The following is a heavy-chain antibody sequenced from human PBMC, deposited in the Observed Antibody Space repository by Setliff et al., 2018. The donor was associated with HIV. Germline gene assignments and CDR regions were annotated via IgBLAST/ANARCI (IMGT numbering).Heavy chain of an antibody. CDR1: GGSVSSSSYY. CDR3: ARGRYRSRWYARDHYYIDD. Sequence: PSETLSLTCTVSGGSVSSSSYYWGWIRQPPGKGLQWIGSIYYRGSTYYNPSLRSRVTISVDTSKNPFSLQLRSVTAAYTALYYCARGRYRSRWYARDHYYIDDWGKGTTVTVSS. V-gene: IGHV4-39*01. CDR2: IYYRGST. J-gene: IGHJ6*03. D-gene: IGHD6-13*01.